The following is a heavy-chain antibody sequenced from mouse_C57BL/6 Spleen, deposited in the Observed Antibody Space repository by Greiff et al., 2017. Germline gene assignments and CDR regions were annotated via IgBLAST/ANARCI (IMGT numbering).Heavy chain of an antibody. V-gene: IGHV1-55*01. CDR1: GYTFTSYW. Sequence: QVQLKQPGAELVKPGASVKMSCKASGYTFTSYWITWVKQRPGQGLEWIGDIYPGSGSTNYNEKFKSKATLTVDTSSSTAYMQLSSLTSEDSAVYYCARKGTGTVYYAMDYWGQGTSVTVSS. CDR3: ARKGTGTVYYAMDY. CDR2: IYPGSGST. J-gene: IGHJ4*01. D-gene: IGHD4-1*01.